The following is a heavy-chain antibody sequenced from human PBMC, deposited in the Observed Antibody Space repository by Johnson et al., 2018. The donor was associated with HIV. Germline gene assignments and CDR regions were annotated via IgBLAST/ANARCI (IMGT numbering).Heavy chain of an antibody. V-gene: IGHV3-NL1*01. CDR2: IYSGGST. CDR1: GFTFSTYG. J-gene: IGHJ3*02. Sequence: QMLLVESGGGVVQPGRSLRLSCAASGFTFSTYGMHWVRQAPGKGLEWVAVIYSGGSTYYADSVKGRFTISRDNAKNSLYLQTNSLRAEDTALYYFSRDRLRAGYAFAIWGQGTVVTVSS. CDR3: SRDRLRAGYAFAI.